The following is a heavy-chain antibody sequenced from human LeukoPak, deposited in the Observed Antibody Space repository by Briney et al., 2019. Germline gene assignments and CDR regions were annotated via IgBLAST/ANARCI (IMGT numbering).Heavy chain of an antibody. Sequence: GEALQISSQGSGYGFTSYWIGWVRPMPGKGRGWMGIIYPGDSDTRYSTSFQGQVTISADNSISTAYLQWSSLKASDTAMYYCARFLRINRAFDIWGQGTMVTVSS. CDR2: IYPGDSDT. CDR3: ARFLRINRAFDI. D-gene: IGHD1-14*01. CDR1: GYGFTSYW. V-gene: IGHV5-51*01. J-gene: IGHJ3*02.